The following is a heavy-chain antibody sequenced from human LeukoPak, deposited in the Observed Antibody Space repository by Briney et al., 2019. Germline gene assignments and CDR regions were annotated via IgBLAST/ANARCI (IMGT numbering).Heavy chain of an antibody. CDR1: GYSFTSYW. Sequence: GESLKISCKCSGYSFTSYWIGWVRQMPGKGLECMGIIHPDDSDTRYSPSFQGQVTISVDKSISTAYLQWSSLKASDTAIYYCARHRGFAAAAGTGLDYWGQGTLVTVSS. CDR2: IHPDDSDT. V-gene: IGHV5-51*01. J-gene: IGHJ4*02. D-gene: IGHD6-13*01. CDR3: ARHRGFAAAAGTGLDY.